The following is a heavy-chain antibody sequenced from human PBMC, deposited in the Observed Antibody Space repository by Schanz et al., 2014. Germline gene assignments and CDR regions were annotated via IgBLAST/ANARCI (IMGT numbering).Heavy chain of an antibody. J-gene: IGHJ4*02. Sequence: VQLVESGGGVVQFGRSLRLSCVASGFTFSSYGLHWVRQAPGKGLEWVALISNDGSIKYYADSVEGRFTISRDNSRNTLYLQMNSLRTEDTAVYYCAKQIHYDILTVTRNWGQGTLVTVSS. CDR1: GFTFSSYG. D-gene: IGHD3-9*01. CDR3: AKQIHYDILTVTRN. CDR2: ISNDGSIK. V-gene: IGHV3-30*06.